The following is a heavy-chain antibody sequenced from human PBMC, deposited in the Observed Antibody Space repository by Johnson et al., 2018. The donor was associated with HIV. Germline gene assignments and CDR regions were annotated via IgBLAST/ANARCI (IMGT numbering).Heavy chain of an antibody. CDR3: ARFSSYLDAFDI. Sequence: VQLVESGGGLIQPGGSLRLSCAASGFTVSSNYMSWVRQAPGKGLEWVSFIYSGDSTYYADSVKGRFTISRANSKNTLYLQMNSLRAEDTAVYYCARFSSYLDAFDIWGQGTMVTVSS. CDR1: GFTVSSNY. CDR2: IYSGDST. J-gene: IGHJ3*02. D-gene: IGHD2-2*01. V-gene: IGHV3-66*03.